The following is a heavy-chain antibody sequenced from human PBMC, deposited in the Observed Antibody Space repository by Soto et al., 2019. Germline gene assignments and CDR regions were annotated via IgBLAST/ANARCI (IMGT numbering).Heavy chain of an antibody. J-gene: IGHJ5*02. V-gene: IGHV3-21*01. CDR1: GFTFSSYS. CDR2: ISSSSSYI. CDR3: ARDVGYCSGGSCYHNWFDP. Sequence: EVQLVESGGGLVKPGGSLRLSCAASGFTFSSYSMNWVRQAPGKGLEWVSSISSSSSYIYYADSVKGRFTISRDNDDNSRYLQMNSLRAEDTAVYYCARDVGYCSGGSCYHNWFDPWGQGTLVTVSS. D-gene: IGHD2-15*01.